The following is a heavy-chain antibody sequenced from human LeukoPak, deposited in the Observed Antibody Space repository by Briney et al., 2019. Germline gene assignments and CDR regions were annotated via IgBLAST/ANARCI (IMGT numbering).Heavy chain of an antibody. Sequence: PSETLSLTCTVSGGSISSYYWSWIRQPPGKGLEWIGYIYYSGSTYYNPSLKSRVTISVDTSKNQFSLKLSSVTAADTAVYYCARVRLTNWFDPWGQGTLVTVSS. CDR1: GGSISSYY. J-gene: IGHJ5*02. V-gene: IGHV4-59*08. CDR3: ARVRLTNWFDP. CDR2: IYYSGST.